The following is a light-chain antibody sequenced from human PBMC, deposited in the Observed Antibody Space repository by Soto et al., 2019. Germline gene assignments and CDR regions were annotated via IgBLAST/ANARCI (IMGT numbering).Light chain of an antibody. Sequence: QLVLTQSSSASASLGSSVKLTCTLSSGHSSYIIAWHQQQPGKAPRYLMKLEGSGSYNKGTGVPDRFSGSSSGADRYLTISNLQSEDEAEYYCETWDSYTQLFGGGTKLTVL. CDR2: LEGSGSY. CDR1: SGHSSYI. V-gene: IGLV4-60*03. CDR3: ETWDSYTQL. J-gene: IGLJ2*01.